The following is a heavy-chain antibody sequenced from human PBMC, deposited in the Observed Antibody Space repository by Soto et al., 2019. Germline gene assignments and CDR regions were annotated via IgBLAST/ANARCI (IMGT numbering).Heavy chain of an antibody. V-gene: IGHV3-21*04. D-gene: IGHD6-13*01. CDR3: GREGDIAVIAAIDY. Sequence: GGSLRLSCTASGFTFGSYSMKWVRQSPETGLEWVSSISSGGSYIYYADSVKGRFTVSRDNAKNSLYLEMNSLRVDDTAVYYCGREGDIAVIAAIDYWGQGTLVTVSS. CDR1: GFTFGSYS. CDR2: ISSGGSYI. J-gene: IGHJ4*02.